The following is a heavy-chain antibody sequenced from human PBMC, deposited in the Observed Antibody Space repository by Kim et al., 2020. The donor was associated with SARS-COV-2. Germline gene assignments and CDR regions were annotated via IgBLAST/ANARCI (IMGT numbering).Heavy chain of an antibody. CDR3: AKDQMLAGYYFDY. J-gene: IGHJ4*02. CDR1: GFTFSSYA. CDR2: ISGSGGST. Sequence: GGSLRLSCAASGFTFSSYAMSWVRQAPGKGLEWVSGISGSGGSTYYADSVKGRFSISRDNAKNTLYLQMNSLRAEDTAVYYCAKDQMLAGYYFDYWGQGTLVTVSS. V-gene: IGHV3-23*01. D-gene: IGHD6-19*01.